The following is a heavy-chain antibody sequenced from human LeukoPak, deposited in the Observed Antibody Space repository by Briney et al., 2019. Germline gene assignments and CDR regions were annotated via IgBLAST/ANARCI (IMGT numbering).Heavy chain of an antibody. J-gene: IGHJ5*02. V-gene: IGHV4-34*01. CDR3: ARHMQWLVRGWFDP. CDR2: INHSGST. Sequence: PSETLSLTCAVYGGSFSGYYWSWIRQPPGKGLEWIGEINHSGSTNYNPSLKSRVTISVDTSKNQFSLKLSSVTAADTAVYYCARHMQWLVRGWFDPWGQGTLVTVSS. D-gene: IGHD6-19*01. CDR1: GGSFSGYY.